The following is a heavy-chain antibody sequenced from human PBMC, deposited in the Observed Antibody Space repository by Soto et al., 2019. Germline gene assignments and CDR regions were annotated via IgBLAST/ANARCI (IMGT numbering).Heavy chain of an antibody. J-gene: IGHJ4*02. CDR2: IYSGGST. Sequence: AGGSLRLSCAASGFTVSSNYMSWVRQAPGKGLEWVSVIYSGGSTYYADSVKGRFTISRHNSKNTLYLQMNSLRAEDTAVYYCAREGIAAAFDYWGQGTLVTVSS. CDR3: AREGIAAAFDY. D-gene: IGHD6-13*01. V-gene: IGHV3-53*04. CDR1: GFTVSSNY.